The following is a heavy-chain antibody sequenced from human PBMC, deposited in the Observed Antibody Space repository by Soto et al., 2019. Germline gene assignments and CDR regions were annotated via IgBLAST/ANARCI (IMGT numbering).Heavy chain of an antibody. V-gene: IGHV4-59*01. Sequence: SETLSLTCTVSGGSISSYYWSWIRQPPGKGLEWIGYIYYSGSTNYNPSLKSRVTISVDTSKNQFSLKLSSVTAADTAVYYCARTGRLLWFGELLWWFDPWGQGTLVTVSS. D-gene: IGHD3-10*01. CDR1: GGSISSYY. CDR3: ARTGRLLWFGELLWWFDP. CDR2: IYYSGST. J-gene: IGHJ5*02.